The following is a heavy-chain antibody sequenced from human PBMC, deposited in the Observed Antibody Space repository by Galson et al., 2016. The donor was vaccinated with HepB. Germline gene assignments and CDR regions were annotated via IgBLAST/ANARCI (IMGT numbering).Heavy chain of an antibody. D-gene: IGHD6-19*01. V-gene: IGHV3-66*01. CDR3: ARDIGSRGRGFDN. CDR2: IYSGGNT. J-gene: IGHJ4*02. Sequence: SLRLSCAASGFTVGNNYMSWVRQAPGKGLEWVSLIYSGGNTLYADSVKGRFSISRDNSKNPLYLQMNSLSAEDTAVYYCARDIGSRGRGFDNWGQGALVTVSS. CDR1: GFTVGNNY.